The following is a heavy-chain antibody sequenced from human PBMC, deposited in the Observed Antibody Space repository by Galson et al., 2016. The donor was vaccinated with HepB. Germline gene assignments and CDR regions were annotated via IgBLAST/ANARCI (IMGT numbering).Heavy chain of an antibody. Sequence: QSGAEVKKPGESLKISCKGPGYRFSSYYIAWVRQMPGKGLEWMGIIYPGDSDTRYSPSFQGQVTISADKSITTAYLQWSSLKASDTAIYYCARSFQAYYFDYWGQGALVTVSS. CDR2: IYPGDSDT. J-gene: IGHJ4*02. CDR1: GYRFSSYY. V-gene: IGHV5-51*01. CDR3: ARSFQAYYFDY.